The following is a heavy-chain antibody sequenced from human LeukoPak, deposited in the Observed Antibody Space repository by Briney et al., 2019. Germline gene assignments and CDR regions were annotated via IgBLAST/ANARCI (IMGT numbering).Heavy chain of an antibody. CDR2: INHSGST. Sequence: SETLSLTGTVSGDSISSVSYYWSWIRQPPGKGLEWIGEINHSGSTNYNPSLKSRVTISVDTSKNQFSLKLSSVTAADTAVYYCARELVVPPSSPLGYWGQGTLVTVSS. CDR1: GDSISSVSYY. D-gene: IGHD2-2*01. J-gene: IGHJ4*02. V-gene: IGHV4-39*07. CDR3: ARELVVPPSSPLGY.